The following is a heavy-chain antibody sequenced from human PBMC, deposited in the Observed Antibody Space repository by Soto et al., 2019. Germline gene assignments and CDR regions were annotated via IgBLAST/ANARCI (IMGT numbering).Heavy chain of an antibody. Sequence: QVQLVESGGGLVKPGGSLRLSCAASGFTFSDHYMSWIRQALGKGLEWVSYLSSRGSTIYYVDSVKGRFPVSRDNAEKSLYLQMNSLRAEDTAVYYCVREGSLDVWCKGTAVTVSS. V-gene: IGHV3-11*01. CDR2: LSSRGSTI. J-gene: IGHJ6*04. CDR1: GFTFSDHY. D-gene: IGHD2-15*01. CDR3: VREGSLDV.